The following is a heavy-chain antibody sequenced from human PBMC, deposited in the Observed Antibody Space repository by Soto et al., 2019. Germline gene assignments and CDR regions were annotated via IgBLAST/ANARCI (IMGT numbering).Heavy chain of an antibody. V-gene: IGHV3-23*01. D-gene: IGHD3-3*01. CDR3: AKPAELRFLEWHNWFDP. CDR2: ISGSGGST. J-gene: IGHJ5*02. Sequence: GGSLRLSCAASGFTFSSYAMSWVRQAPGKGLEWVSAISGSGGSTHYADSVKGRFTISRDNSKNTLYLQMNSLRAEDTAVYYCAKPAELRFLEWHNWFDPWGQGTLVTVSS. CDR1: GFTFSSYA.